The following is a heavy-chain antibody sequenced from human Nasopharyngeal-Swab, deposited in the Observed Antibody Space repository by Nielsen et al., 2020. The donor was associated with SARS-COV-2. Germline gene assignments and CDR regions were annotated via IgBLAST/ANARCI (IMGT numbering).Heavy chain of an antibody. CDR3: ATKDYSGPYWPDFDF. D-gene: IGHD2-8*02. Sequence: WIRQPPGKGLEWIGYIYYSGSTYYNPSLKSRVTMSMDRSKNQFSLNLNSVTAADTAVYYCATKDYSGPYWPDFDFWGQGTLVTVSS. V-gene: IGHV4-28*01. J-gene: IGHJ4*02. CDR2: IYYSGST.